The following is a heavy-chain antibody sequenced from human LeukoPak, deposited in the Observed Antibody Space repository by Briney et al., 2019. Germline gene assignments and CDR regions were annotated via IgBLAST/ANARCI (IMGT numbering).Heavy chain of an antibody. V-gene: IGHV1-2*06. Sequence: ASVKVSCKASGYTFTGYYMHRVRQAPGQGLEWMGRINPNSGGTNYAQKFQGRVTMTRDTSISTAYMELSRLRSDDTAVYYCARDVEVTARSYYYYCYGMDVWGQGTTVTVSS. CDR3: ARDVEVTARSYYYYCYGMDV. CDR1: GYTFTGYY. CDR2: INPNSGGT. J-gene: IGHJ6*02. D-gene: IGHD2-21*02.